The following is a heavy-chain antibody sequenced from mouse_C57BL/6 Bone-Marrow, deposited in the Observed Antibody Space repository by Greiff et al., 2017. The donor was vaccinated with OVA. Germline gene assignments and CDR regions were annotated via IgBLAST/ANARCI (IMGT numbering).Heavy chain of an antibody. V-gene: IGHV1-80*01. CDR1: GYAFSSYW. J-gene: IGHJ1*03. CDR2: IYPGDGDT. D-gene: IGHD1-1*01. Sequence: QVQLKQSGAELVKPGASVKISCKASGYAFSSYWMNWVKQRPGKGLEWIGQIYPGDGDTNYNGKFKGKATLTADKSSSTAYMQLSSLTSEDSAVYFCARDYYYGSSYWYFDVWGTGTTVTVSS. CDR3: ARDYYYGSSYWYFDV.